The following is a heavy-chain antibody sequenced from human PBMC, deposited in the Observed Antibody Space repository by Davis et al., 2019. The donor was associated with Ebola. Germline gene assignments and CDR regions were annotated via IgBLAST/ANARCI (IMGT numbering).Heavy chain of an antibody. CDR3: ARWHSHTGWFDP. J-gene: IGHJ5*02. CDR2: IDWDDEK. V-gene: IGHV2-70*11. Sequence: SGPTLVKPTQTLTLTCTFSGFSLRTSGMCVSWIRQPPGKALEWLARIDWDDEKHYNTSLKTRLTISKDTSKNQVVLTMTNMDPADTATYYCARWHSHTGWFDPWGQGTLVTVSS. D-gene: IGHD2-21*01. CDR1: GFSLRTSGMC.